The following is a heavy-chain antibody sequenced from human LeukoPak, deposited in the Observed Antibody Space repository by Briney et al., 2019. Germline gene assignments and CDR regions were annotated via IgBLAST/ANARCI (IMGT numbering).Heavy chain of an antibody. Sequence: SETLSLTCTVAGASISSSSYYWGWIRRPPGRGLEWFVRIYYSGSTYYNPSLKSRVTISVDKSNNQFSLKLSSVTAADTAVHYCASGSTLQSRALPSDYWGQGTLVTVSS. CDR2: IYYSGST. D-gene: IGHD2-15*01. V-gene: IGHV4-39*07. CDR3: ASGSTLQSRALPSDY. J-gene: IGHJ4*02. CDR1: GASISSSSYY.